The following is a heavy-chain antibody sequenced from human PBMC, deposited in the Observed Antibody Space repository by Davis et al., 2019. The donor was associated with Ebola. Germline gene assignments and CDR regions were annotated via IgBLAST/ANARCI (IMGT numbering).Heavy chain of an antibody. D-gene: IGHD3-3*01. Sequence: ASVKVSCKASGYTFTSYGISWVRQAPGQGLEWMGWISAYNGNTNYAQKLQGRVTMTTDTSTSTAYMELRSLRSDDTAVYYCARDTYYDFWSGYRPYYYYYGMDVWGQGTTVAVSS. CDR3: ARDTYYDFWSGYRPYYYYYGMDV. CDR2: ISAYNGNT. V-gene: IGHV1-18*01. J-gene: IGHJ6*02. CDR1: GYTFTSYG.